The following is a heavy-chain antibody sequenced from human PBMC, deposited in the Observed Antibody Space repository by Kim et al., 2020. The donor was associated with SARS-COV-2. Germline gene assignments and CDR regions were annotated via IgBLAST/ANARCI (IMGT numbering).Heavy chain of an antibody. CDR2: IHHTGTT. V-gene: IGHV4-59*03. Sequence: SETLSLTCSVASASFSENYWSWIRQPPGRGLEWIGYIHHTGTTNYNPSLKSRVALSVDSSKNQFSLNLNSMTTSYTAVYYFVSKRADRIGFLDSWGPVTL. D-gene: IGHD1-1*01. CDR3: VSKRADRIGFLDS. CDR1: SASFSENY. J-gene: IGHJ2*01.